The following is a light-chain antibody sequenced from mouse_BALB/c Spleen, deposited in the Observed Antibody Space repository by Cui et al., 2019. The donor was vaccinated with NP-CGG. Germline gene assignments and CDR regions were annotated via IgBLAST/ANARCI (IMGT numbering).Light chain of an antibody. CDR1: TGAVTTSNY. J-gene: IGLJ1*01. V-gene: IGLV1*01. CDR2: GTN. CDR3: ALWYSNHWV. Sequence: AVVRQASARTTSPGETVTLTCRSSTGAVTTSNYANWVQEKPDHLFTGLIGGTNNRVPGVPARFSGSLIGDKAALTITGAQTEDEAIYFCALWYSNHWVFGGGTKLTVL.